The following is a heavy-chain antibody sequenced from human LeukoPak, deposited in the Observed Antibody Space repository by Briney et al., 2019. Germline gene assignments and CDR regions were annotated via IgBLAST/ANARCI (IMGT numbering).Heavy chain of an antibody. D-gene: IGHD3-3*01. CDR3: AREVSSKEIGVVIFLRPNWFDP. CDR1: GGTFSSYA. CDR2: IIPIFGTA. J-gene: IGHJ5*02. V-gene: IGHV1-69*01. Sequence: ASVKVSCKASGGTFSSYAISWVRQAPGQGLEWMGGIIPIFGTANYAQKFQGRVTITADESTSTAYMELSSLRSEDTAAYYCAREVSSKEIGVVIFLRPNWFDPWGQGTLVTVSS.